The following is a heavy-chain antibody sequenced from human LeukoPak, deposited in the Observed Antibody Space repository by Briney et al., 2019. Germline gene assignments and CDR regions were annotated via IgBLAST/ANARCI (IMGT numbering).Heavy chain of an antibody. CDR2: MDNFAIT. Sequence: GGSLRLSRAASGFSVNNNYVDWVRQAPGKGLEWVSSMDNFAITYYADSVKGRFTISRDNSKNTLYLQMNSLRAEDTAVYYCAKDSSSLYYFDYWGQGTLVTVSS. V-gene: IGHV3-53*01. J-gene: IGHJ4*02. CDR3: AKDSSSLYYFDY. CDR1: GFSVNNNY. D-gene: IGHD6-13*01.